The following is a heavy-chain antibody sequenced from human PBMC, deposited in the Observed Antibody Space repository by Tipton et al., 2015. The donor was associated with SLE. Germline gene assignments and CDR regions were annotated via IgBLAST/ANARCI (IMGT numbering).Heavy chain of an antibody. CDR3: ASGSSFPFAFDI. Sequence: LILSCTVSSGFITCHYWSWMRQPPGKGLEWIGYIYSSSITNYNPPLKSRVTILIDTSKNQFSLKLNSVTATDTAVYYCASGSSFPFAFDIWGQGTMVTVSS. J-gene: IGHJ3*02. CDR1: SGFITCHY. D-gene: IGHD3-10*01. V-gene: IGHV4-59*11. CDR2: IYSSSIT.